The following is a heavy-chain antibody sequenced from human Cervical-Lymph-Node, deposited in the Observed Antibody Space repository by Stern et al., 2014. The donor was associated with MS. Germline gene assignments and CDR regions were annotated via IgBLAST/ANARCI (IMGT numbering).Heavy chain of an antibody. CDR1: GFVVSRNY. CDR2: RYTGSTT. V-gene: IGHV3-53*01. Sequence: EVQLVESGGALIQPGGSLRLSCAASGFVVSRNYMNWVRQAPGKGLESGSVRYTGSTTYYADSVKGRFTISRDNSKNTLYLQMNSLRAEDTAVYFCARGGSRNRWDYYYAMDVWGQGTTVTVSS. CDR3: ARGGSRNRWDYYYAMDV. J-gene: IGHJ6*02. D-gene: IGHD1-14*01.